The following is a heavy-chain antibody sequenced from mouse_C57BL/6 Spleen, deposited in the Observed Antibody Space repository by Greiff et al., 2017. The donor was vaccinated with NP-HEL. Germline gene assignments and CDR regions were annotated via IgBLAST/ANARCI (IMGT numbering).Heavy chain of an antibody. CDR3: ARSGY. CDR2: INPSNVGT. Sequence: QVQLQQPGTELVKPGASVKLSCKASGYTFTSYWLHWVKQRPGPGLAWIGNINPSNVGTNYNEKFKSKATLTVDKSSSTAYMQVSSLTSEDSAVYYCARSGYWGQGTTLTVSS. J-gene: IGHJ2*01. CDR1: GYTFTSYW. V-gene: IGHV1-53*01.